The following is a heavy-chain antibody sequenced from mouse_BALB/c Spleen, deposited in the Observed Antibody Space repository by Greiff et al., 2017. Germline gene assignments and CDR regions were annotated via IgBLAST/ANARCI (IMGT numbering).Heavy chain of an antibody. D-gene: IGHD1-1*01. V-gene: IGHV5-17*02. Sequence: EVQLVESGGGLVQPGGSRKLPCAAPGSTSSSFGMHWVRQVPEKGLEWVAYFVSGSSTIYYADTVKGRFTISRDNPKNTLYLQMTNLRSVDTAMYYCARGYNCSRRFDYWGEGTTLTVSS. J-gene: IGHJ2*01. CDR3: ARGYNCSRRFDY. CDR1: GSTSSSFG. CDR2: FVSGSSTI.